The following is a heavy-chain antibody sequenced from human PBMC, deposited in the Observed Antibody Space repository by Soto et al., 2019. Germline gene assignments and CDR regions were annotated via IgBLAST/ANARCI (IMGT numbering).Heavy chain of an antibody. CDR1: RGSFSGYY. Sequence: PSETLSLTCAVYRGSFSGYYWSWIRQPPGKGQEWIGEINHSGSTNYNPSLKSRVTISVDTSKNQFSLKLSSVTAADTAVYYCARGSGAAAGSEGGDYYGVDVWGQGTTVTVSS. V-gene: IGHV4-34*01. J-gene: IGHJ6*02. CDR3: ARGSGAAAGSEGGDYYGVDV. D-gene: IGHD6-13*01. CDR2: INHSGST.